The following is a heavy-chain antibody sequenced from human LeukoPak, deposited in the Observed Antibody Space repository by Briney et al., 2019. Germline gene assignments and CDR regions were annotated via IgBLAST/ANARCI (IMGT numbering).Heavy chain of an antibody. V-gene: IGHV1-69*04. J-gene: IGHJ6*02. CDR1: GGTFSSYA. Sequence: EASVKVSCKASGGTFSSYAISWVRQAPGQGLEWMGRIIPILGIANYAQKFQGRVTITADKSTSTAYMELSSLRSEDTAVYYCARGVPAATSGLGQYGMDVWGQGTTVTVSS. CDR2: IIPILGIA. CDR3: ARGVPAATSGLGQYGMDV. D-gene: IGHD2-2*01.